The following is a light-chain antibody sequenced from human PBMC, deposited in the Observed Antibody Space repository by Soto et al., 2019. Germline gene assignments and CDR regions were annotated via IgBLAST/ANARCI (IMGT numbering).Light chain of an antibody. Sequence: ALSLSPGTLSLSSGGSATLACRASQSVSSNYIAWYQQTPGQPPSLLIYGASTRATGIPDRFSGSGSGTDFTLTISRLEPEDFAVYYCQQYRDSRTFGQGTKVDIK. CDR1: QSVSSNY. V-gene: IGKV3-20*01. CDR3: QQYRDSRT. J-gene: IGKJ1*01. CDR2: GAS.